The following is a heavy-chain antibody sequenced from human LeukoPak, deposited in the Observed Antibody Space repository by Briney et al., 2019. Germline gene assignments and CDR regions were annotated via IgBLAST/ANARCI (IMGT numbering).Heavy chain of an antibody. CDR1: GGTFSSYA. CDR3: ASEPRLEAATTAWFDP. CDR2: IIPIFGTA. Sequence: SVKVSCKASGGTFSSYAISWVRQAPGQGLEWMEGIIPIFGTANYAQKFQGRVTITADKSTSTAYMELSSLRSEDTAVYYCASEPRLEAATTAWFDPWGQGTLVTVSS. J-gene: IGHJ5*02. D-gene: IGHD2-15*01. V-gene: IGHV1-69*06.